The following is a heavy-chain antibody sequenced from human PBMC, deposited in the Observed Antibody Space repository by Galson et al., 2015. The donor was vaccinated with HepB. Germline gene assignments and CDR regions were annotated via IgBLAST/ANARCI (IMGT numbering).Heavy chain of an antibody. V-gene: IGHV3-23*01. Sequence: LRLSCAASGFTFSNYVLSWVRQAPGKGLEWVSTISGSGGRTYYADSVKGRFTIPRDDSKNTLYLQVNSLRVEDTAVYYCARQWELLSYFDYWGQGTLVTVSS. CDR2: ISGSGGRT. CDR1: GFTFSNYV. J-gene: IGHJ4*02. D-gene: IGHD1-26*01. CDR3: ARQWELLSYFDY.